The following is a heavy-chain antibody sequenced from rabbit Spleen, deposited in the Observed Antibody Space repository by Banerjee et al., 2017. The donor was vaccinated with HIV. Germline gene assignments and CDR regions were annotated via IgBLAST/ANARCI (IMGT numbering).Heavy chain of an antibody. CDR3: ARDGAGGSYFAL. D-gene: IGHD8-1*01. J-gene: IGHJ4*01. Sequence: QVKETGGGLVQPGGSLTLSCKASGIDFTNYYINWVRQAPGKGLEWIGIIYAARGTTDYASWVNGRFTISSDNAQSTVDLQMNSLTAADTATYFCARDGAGGSYFALWGPGTLVTVS. V-gene: IGHV1S7*01. CDR2: IYAARGTT. CDR1: GIDFTNYY.